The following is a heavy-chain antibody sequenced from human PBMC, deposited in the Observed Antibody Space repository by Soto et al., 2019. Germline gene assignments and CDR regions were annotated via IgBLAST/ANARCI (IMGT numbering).Heavy chain of an antibody. CDR1: GFTFTSCG. CDR2: ISAYNGNT. V-gene: IGHV1-18*04. Sequence: GTSVKLTSKDSGFTFTSCGSSSLRQEPEQGLEWMGWISAYNGNTNYAQKLQGRVTMTTDTSTSTAYMELGSLRSDDTAVYYCAIVDIVVVPAAPANHYYYGMDVWGQGPTVTGSS. D-gene: IGHD2-2*03. J-gene: IGHJ6*01. CDR3: AIVDIVVVPAAPANHYYYGMDV.